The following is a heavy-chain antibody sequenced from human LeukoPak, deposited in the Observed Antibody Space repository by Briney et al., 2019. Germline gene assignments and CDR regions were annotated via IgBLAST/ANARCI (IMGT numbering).Heavy chain of an antibody. CDR3: TRSLNWIREY. V-gene: IGHV3-73*01. D-gene: IGHD1-20*01. CDR2: IGNKATNYAT. Sequence: GGSLRLSCAASGFTFSGSTMHWVRQASGKGLEWVGRIGNKATNYATAYAASVKGRFTISRDDSKNTAYLQMNSLKTEDTAVYYGTRSLNWIREYWGQGTLVTVSS. J-gene: IGHJ4*02. CDR1: GFTFSGST.